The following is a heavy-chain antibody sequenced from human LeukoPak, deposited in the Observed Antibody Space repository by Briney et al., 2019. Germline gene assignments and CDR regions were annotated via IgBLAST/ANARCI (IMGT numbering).Heavy chain of an antibody. J-gene: IGHJ4*02. CDR2: IYPGDSDT. Sequence: PGESLQISCKGSGYSFTSYWIGWVRQMPGKGLEWMGIIYPGDSDTRYSPSFQGQVTISADKSISTAYLQWSSPKASDTAMYYCARRRIDTVTNVHDYFDYWGQGTLVTVSS. D-gene: IGHD4-17*01. CDR1: GYSFTSYW. CDR3: ARRRIDTVTNVHDYFDY. V-gene: IGHV5-51*01.